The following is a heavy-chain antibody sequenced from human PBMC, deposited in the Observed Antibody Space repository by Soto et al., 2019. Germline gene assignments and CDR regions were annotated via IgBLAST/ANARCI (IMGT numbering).Heavy chain of an antibody. Sequence: EGQLLESGGGLVQPGGSLRLSCAASGFTFSSYAITWVRQAPGKGLEWVAAITGSGRYTNYADSVKGRFTISRDTSKNTLYLQMNSLRAVVTAVYSSAKGGNYYGIDVYWYFDLWGRGTLVTVYS. D-gene: IGHD3-10*01. CDR1: GFTFSSYA. CDR3: AKGGNYYGIDVYWYFDL. V-gene: IGHV3-23*01. J-gene: IGHJ2*01. CDR2: ITGSGRYT.